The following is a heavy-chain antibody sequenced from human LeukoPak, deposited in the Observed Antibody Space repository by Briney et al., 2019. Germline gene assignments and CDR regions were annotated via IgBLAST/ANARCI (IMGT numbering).Heavy chain of an antibody. CDR3: AIEYSSSSPPGY. CDR2: INWNGGST. Sequence: GGSLRLSCAASGFTFDDYGMSWVRQAPGKELEWVSGINWNGGSTGYADSVKGRFTISRDNAKNSLYLQMNSLRAEDTALYYCAIEYSSSSPPGYWGQGTLVTVSS. D-gene: IGHD6-6*01. J-gene: IGHJ4*02. V-gene: IGHV3-20*04. CDR1: GFTFDDYG.